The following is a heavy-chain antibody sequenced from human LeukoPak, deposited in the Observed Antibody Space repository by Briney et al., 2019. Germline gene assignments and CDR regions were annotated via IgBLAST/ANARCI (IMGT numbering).Heavy chain of an antibody. CDR2: ISFDGSNK. CDR1: GFTFSSYA. J-gene: IGHJ2*01. V-gene: IGHV3-30-3*01. D-gene: IGHD1-26*01. Sequence: GGSLRLSCAASGFTFSSYAMHWVRQAPGKGLEWVAVISFDGSNKYSADSVKGRFTNSRDTSKNTLYLRMNSLRTEDTAVYYCARGGSELLWYFDLWGRGTLATVSS. CDR3: ARGGSELLWYFDL.